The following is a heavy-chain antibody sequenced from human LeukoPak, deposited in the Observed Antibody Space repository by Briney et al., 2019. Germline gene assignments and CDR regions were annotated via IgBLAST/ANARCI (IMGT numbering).Heavy chain of an antibody. J-gene: IGHJ4*02. Sequence: PGGSLRLSCAASGFTFSDYYMSWIRQAPGKGLEWVGRTRNKANSYTTEYAASVKGRFTISRDDSKSIAYLQMNSLKTEDTAVYYCTRDSGIAVAGPEGYWGQGTLVTVSS. D-gene: IGHD6-19*01. CDR3: TRDSGIAVAGPEGY. CDR2: TRNKANSYTT. V-gene: IGHV3-72*01. CDR1: GFTFSDYY.